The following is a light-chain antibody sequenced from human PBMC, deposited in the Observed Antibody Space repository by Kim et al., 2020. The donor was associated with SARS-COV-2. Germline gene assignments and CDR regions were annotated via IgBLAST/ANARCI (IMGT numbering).Light chain of an antibody. CDR3: QVWHSGGDRVV. V-gene: IGLV3-21*04. CDR2: YDT. Sequence: APGKTARITCGGDNIGDYRVHWYQQKTGQAPLLVIYYDTDRPSGIPERFSGSNSGNTVTLTISSVEVGDEADYYCQVWHSGGDRVVFGGGTQLTVL. J-gene: IGLJ2*01. CDR1: NIGDYR.